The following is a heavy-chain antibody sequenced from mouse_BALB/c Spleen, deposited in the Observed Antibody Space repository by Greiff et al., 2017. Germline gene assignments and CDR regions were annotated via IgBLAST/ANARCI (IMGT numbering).Heavy chain of an antibody. J-gene: IGHJ1*01. V-gene: IGHV5-6-3*01. CDR3: ARGGLRGSRTYWYFDV. CDR2: INSNGGST. D-gene: IGHD1-1*01. Sequence: EVQVVESGGGLVQPGGSLKLSCAASGFTFSSYGMSWVRQTPDKRLELVATINSNGGSTYYPDSVKGRFTISRDNAKNTLYLQMSSLKSEDTAMYYCARGGLRGSRTYWYFDVWGAGTTVTVSS. CDR1: GFTFSSYG.